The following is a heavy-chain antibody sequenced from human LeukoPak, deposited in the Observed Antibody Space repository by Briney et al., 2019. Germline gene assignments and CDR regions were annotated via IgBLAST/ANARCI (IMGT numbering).Heavy chain of an antibody. V-gene: IGHV5-51*01. CDR2: INPGDSDT. Sequence: GESLKISRKSSGNSFTSYWNGWVRPMPGKGLEWMGQINPGDSDTRYSPSFQGQVTISADKSISTAYLQWSSLKASDTAMYYCARSTYGDYYDAFDIWGQGTMVTVSS. CDR3: ARSTYGDYYDAFDI. D-gene: IGHD4-17*01. J-gene: IGHJ3*02. CDR1: GNSFTSYW.